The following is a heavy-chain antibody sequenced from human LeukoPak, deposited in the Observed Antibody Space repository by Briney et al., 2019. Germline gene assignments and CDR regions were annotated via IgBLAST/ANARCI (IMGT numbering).Heavy chain of an antibody. CDR2: IKSDGSST. V-gene: IGHV3-74*01. CDR1: GFTFSSHW. J-gene: IGHJ4*02. Sequence: GGPLTLSCAASGFTFSSHWMHWVRQATRKGLVCVSCIKSDGSSTRYADSVKGRFTISRDDAKHTLSIQMNRLRAEDTAVYCCARAYISHFDYWGQGALVTVFS. D-gene: IGHD4-11*01. CDR3: ARAYISHFDY.